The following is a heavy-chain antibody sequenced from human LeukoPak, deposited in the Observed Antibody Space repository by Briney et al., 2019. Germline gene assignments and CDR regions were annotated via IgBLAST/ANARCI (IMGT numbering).Heavy chain of an antibody. Sequence: GRSLRLSCAGSGFTFSSYAMSWVRQAPGKGLEWVSAISGSGGSTYYADSVKGRFTISRDNSKNTLYLQMNSLRAEDTAVYYCAQSYPPPGSDINFDYWGQGTLVTVSS. D-gene: IGHD1-26*01. CDR1: GFTFSSYA. CDR2: ISGSGGST. J-gene: IGHJ4*02. CDR3: AQSYPPPGSDINFDY. V-gene: IGHV3-23*01.